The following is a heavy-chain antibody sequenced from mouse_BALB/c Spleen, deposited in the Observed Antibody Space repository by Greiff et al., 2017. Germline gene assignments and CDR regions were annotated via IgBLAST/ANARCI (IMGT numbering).Heavy chain of an antibody. CDR2: INPSNGGT. D-gene: IGHD2-3*01. V-gene: IGHV1S81*02. J-gene: IGHJ4*01. CDR3: TRSDGYYAMDY. CDR1: GYTFTSYY. Sequence: VQLKESGAELVKPGASVKLSCKASGYTFTSYYMYWVKQRPGQGLEWIGEINPSNGGTNFNEKFKSKATLTVDKSSSTAYMQLSSLTSEDSAVYYCTRSDGYYAMDYWGQGTSVTVSS.